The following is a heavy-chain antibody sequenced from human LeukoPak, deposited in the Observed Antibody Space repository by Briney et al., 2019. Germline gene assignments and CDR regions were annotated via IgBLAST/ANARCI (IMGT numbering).Heavy chain of an antibody. CDR2: TYYRSKWYN. Sequence: SQTLSLTCAISGDSVSSNSAAWNWIRQSPSRGLEWLGRTYYRSKWYNDYAVSVKSRITINPDTSKNQFSLKLSSVTAADTAVYYCARDRAWGGYYYNWFDPWGQGTLVTVSS. V-gene: IGHV6-1*01. D-gene: IGHD3-3*01. CDR1: GDSVSSNSAA. J-gene: IGHJ5*02. CDR3: ARDRAWGGYYYNWFDP.